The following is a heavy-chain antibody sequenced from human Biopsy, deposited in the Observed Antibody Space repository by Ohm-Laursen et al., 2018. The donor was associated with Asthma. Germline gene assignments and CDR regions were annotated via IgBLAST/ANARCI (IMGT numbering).Heavy chain of an antibody. CDR2: IYYSGCT. D-gene: IGHD3-22*01. Sequence: TLSFTCTVSYGSITSGGYYWTWIRQHPGKGLEWIGFIYYSGCTYYNPCHKSQVSITIDTSMNQFSLKLSSVTAADTAVYYCARAQDYYDSRGYYRSFDYWGQGTLVTVSS. J-gene: IGHJ4*02. V-gene: IGHV4-31*01. CDR1: YGSITSGGYY. CDR3: ARAQDYYDSRGYYRSFDY.